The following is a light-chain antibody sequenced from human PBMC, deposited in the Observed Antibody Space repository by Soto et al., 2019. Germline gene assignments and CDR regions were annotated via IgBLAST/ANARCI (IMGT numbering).Light chain of an antibody. CDR1: QSIHTS. Sequence: EIVMTQSPATLSVSPGERATLSCRASQSIHTSLAWYQQKSGKPPRLVIYDSTLRANGVPDRFGGSRSGTEFTLTISSLEPEDFAVYYCQQRNVWPPITFGQGTRLEIK. CDR2: DST. CDR3: QQRNVWPPIT. V-gene: IGKV3-11*01. J-gene: IGKJ5*01.